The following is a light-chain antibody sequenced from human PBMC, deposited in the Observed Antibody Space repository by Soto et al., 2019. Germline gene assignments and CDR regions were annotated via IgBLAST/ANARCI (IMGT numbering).Light chain of an antibody. CDR1: QSVSSN. CDR2: GAS. J-gene: IGKJ4*01. V-gene: IGKV3-15*01. CDR3: RQYNNWPPHPT. Sequence: EIVMTQSPATLSVSPGERATLSCRASQSVSSNLAWYQQKPGQAPRLLIYGASTRATVIPARFSGSWPGTYFTLSMARLQSEDFAVYCCRQYNNWPPHPTFAGGTNVEVK.